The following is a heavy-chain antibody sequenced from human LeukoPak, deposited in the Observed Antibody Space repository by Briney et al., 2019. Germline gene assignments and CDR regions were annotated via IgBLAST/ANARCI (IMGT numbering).Heavy chain of an antibody. CDR2: INPSGGST. J-gene: IGHJ4*02. D-gene: IGHD3-22*01. CDR3: ARPLGDSSGYSWYFYY. V-gene: IGHV1-46*01. Sequence: ASVKVSCKASGYTFTSYYMHWVRQAPGQGLEWMGIINPSGGSTSYAQKFQGRVTMTRDTSTSTVYMELISLRSEDTAVYYCARPLGDSSGYSWYFYYWGQGTLVNVSS. CDR1: GYTFTSYY.